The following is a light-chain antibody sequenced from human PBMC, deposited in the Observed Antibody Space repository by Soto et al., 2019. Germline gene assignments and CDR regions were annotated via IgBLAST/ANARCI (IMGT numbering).Light chain of an antibody. CDR1: QRVSSSY. CDR2: GAS. CDR3: QQYGGSPLT. V-gene: IGKV3-20*01. Sequence: EIVLTQSPGTLSLSPGERATLSCRASQRVSSSYLAWYQLRPGQAPGLLIYGASSRATGIPDRFSGSGSGTDFTLTISRLEPEDFAVYYCQQYGGSPLTFGGGTKVEIK. J-gene: IGKJ4*01.